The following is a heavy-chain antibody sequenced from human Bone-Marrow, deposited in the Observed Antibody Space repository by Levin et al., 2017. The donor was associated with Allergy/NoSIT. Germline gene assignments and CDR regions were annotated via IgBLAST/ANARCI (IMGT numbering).Heavy chain of an antibody. V-gene: IGHV1-8*01. Sequence: PVASVKVSCKASGYTFTSYDINWVRQAAGQGLEWMGWINGNSGNTGYAQKFQGRVTMTRNISTSTVTMEVINLASEDTAIYYCARGTRGGIVMVLLEGSGLDVWGQGTTVTVSS. D-gene: IGHD4/OR15-4a*01. J-gene: IGHJ6*02. CDR3: ARGTRGGIVMVLLEGSGLDV. CDR1: GYTFTSYD. CDR2: INGNSGNT.